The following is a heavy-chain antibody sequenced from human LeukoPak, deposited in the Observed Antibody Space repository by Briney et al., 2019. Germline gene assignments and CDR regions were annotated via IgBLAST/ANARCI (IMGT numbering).Heavy chain of an antibody. J-gene: IGHJ4*02. CDR3: ARDCIGCHGFDH. D-gene: IGHD2-15*01. CDR2: VSAYGDNT. CDR1: GYTFTNYG. Sequence: ASVKVSCKTSGYTFTNYGITWVRQAPAQGLEWMGWVSAYGDNTNYVQKVQGRVTMTTDTSTSTAYMELRSLRFDDTAVYYCARDCIGCHGFDHWGQGTLVTVSS. V-gene: IGHV1-18*01.